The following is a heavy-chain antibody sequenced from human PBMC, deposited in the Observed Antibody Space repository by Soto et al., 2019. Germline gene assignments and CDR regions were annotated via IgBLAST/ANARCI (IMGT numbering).Heavy chain of an antibody. J-gene: IGHJ4*02. CDR3: AREPSI. V-gene: IGHV4-31*11. CDR1: GGSFSGYY. CDR2: IYYSGST. Sequence: PSETLSLTCAVYGGSFSGYYWSWIRQHPGKGLEWIGYIYYSGSTYYNPSLKSRVTISVDTSKNQFSLKLSSVTAADTAVYYCAREPSIRGQGTLVTVSS.